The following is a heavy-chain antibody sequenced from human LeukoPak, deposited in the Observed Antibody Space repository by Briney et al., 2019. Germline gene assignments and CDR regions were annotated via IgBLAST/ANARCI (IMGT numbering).Heavy chain of an antibody. D-gene: IGHD1-26*01. Sequence: GESLKISCKGSGYSFTSYWLGWVRQMPGKGLEWVGIIYPGDSDTRYSPSFQGQVTISADKSIRTAYLQWSSLKASDTAMYYCARPSSGDYYSYYGMDVWGQGTTVTVSS. CDR1: GYSFTSYW. CDR2: IYPGDSDT. V-gene: IGHV5-51*01. J-gene: IGHJ6*02. CDR3: ARPSSGDYYSYYGMDV.